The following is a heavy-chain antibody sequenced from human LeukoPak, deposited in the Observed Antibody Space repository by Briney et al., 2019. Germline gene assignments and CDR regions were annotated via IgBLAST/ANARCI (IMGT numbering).Heavy chain of an antibody. CDR2: ISYDGSNK. J-gene: IGHJ4*02. Sequence: GGSLRLSCAASGFTFSSYAMSWVRQAPGKGLEWVAVISYDGSNKYYADSVKGRFTISRDNSKNTLYLQMNSLRAEDTAVYYCAKAARWFDFDYWGQGTLVTVSS. CDR3: AKAARWFDFDY. D-gene: IGHD4-23*01. CDR1: GFTFSSYA. V-gene: IGHV3-30*18.